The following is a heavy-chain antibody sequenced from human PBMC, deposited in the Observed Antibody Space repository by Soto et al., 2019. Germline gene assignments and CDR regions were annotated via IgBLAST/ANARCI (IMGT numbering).Heavy chain of an antibody. CDR1: GFTFSIYG. Sequence: SGGSLRLSCAASGFTFSIYGMYWVRQAPGKGLEWVAVMSYDGSKKSYADSVKGRFTISRDNSKNTLYLQMNSLRPEGTALYYCAKTERDYYYYYGMDVWGQGTTVTVSS. CDR3: AKTERDYYYYYGMDV. J-gene: IGHJ6*02. V-gene: IGHV3-30*18. CDR2: MSYDGSKK.